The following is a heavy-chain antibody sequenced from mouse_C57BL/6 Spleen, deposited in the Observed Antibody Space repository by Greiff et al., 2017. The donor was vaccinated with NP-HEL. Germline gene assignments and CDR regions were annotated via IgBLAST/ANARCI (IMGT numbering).Heavy chain of an antibody. V-gene: IGHV5-17*01. CDR2: ISSGSSTI. CDR1: GFTFSDYG. J-gene: IGHJ4*01. D-gene: IGHD1-1*01. CDR3: ARSSYDAMDY. Sequence: DVHLVESGGGLVKPGGSLKLSCAASGFTFSDYGMHWVRQAPEKGLEWVAYISSGSSTIYYADTVKGRFTISRDNAKNTLFLQMTSLRSEDTAMYYCARSSYDAMDYWGQGTSVTVSS.